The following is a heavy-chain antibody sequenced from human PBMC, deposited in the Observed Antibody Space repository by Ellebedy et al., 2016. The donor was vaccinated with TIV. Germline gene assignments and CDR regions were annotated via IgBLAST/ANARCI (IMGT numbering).Heavy chain of an antibody. CDR1: GNSFTSNW. Sequence: GESLKISCKGSGNSFTSNWIAWVRQMPGKGLEWMGHIYPGDSDTRYSPSFQGQVTISVDKSIATAYLQWSSLKALDTAMYYCARLASHYFDYWGQGTLVTVSS. CDR3: ARLASHYFDY. CDR2: IYPGDSDT. V-gene: IGHV5-51*01. D-gene: IGHD2-15*01. J-gene: IGHJ4*02.